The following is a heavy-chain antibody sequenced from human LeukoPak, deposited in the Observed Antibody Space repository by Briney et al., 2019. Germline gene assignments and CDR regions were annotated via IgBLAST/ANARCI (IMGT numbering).Heavy chain of an antibody. D-gene: IGHD3-22*01. V-gene: IGHV3-23*01. J-gene: IGHJ4*02. CDR3: AKPINYYDSSGYYPPPFDY. Sequence: PGGSLRLSCAASGLTFSSYAMSWVRQAPGKGLEWVSAISGSGGSTYYADSVKGRFTISRDNSKNTLYLQMNSLRAEDTAVYYCAKPINYYDSSGYYPPPFDYWGQGTLVTVSS. CDR2: ISGSGGST. CDR1: GLTFSSYA.